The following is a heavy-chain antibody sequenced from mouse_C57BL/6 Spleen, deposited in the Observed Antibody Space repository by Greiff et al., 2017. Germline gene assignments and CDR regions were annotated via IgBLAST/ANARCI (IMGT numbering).Heavy chain of an antibody. J-gene: IGHJ2*01. CDR1: GYTFTDYN. Sequence: EVKLVESGPELVKPGASVKIPCKASGYTFTDYNMDWVKQSHGKSLEWIGDINPNNGGTIYNQKFKGKATLTVDKSSSTAYMELRSLTSEDTAVYYCARYGSTGGYFDYWGQGTTLTVSS. D-gene: IGHD4-1*01. V-gene: IGHV1-18*01. CDR2: INPNNGGT. CDR3: ARYGSTGGYFDY.